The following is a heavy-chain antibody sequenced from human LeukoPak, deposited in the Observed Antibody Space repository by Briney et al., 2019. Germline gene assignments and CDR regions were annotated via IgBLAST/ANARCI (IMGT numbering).Heavy chain of an antibody. J-gene: IGHJ5*02. CDR3: TTDRHITVTTVGEP. D-gene: IGHD4-17*01. Sequence: GGSLRLSCAASGFTFRNAWMSWVRQAPGKGLEWLGRVKRKTDGGTTDYAAPVKGRITISRDDSKTTLYLQMNSLETEDTAVYYCTTDRHITVTTVGEPWGQGTLVTVSS. CDR1: GFTFRNAW. V-gene: IGHV3-15*01. CDR2: VKRKTDGGTT.